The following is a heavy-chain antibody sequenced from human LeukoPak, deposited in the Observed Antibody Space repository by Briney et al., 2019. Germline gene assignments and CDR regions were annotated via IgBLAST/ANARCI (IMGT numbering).Heavy chain of an antibody. CDR2: IYPDDSDT. J-gene: IGHJ4*02. CDR3: ARPYYYDSSAYYYYFDY. CDR1: GYSFISYW. Sequence: GESLKISCKGSGYSFISYWIGWVRQMPGKGLEWMGIIYPDDSDTTYSPSFQGQVTISVDKSISTAYLQWSSLKASDTAMYYCARPYYYDSSAYYYYFDYWGQGTLVTLSS. D-gene: IGHD3-22*01. V-gene: IGHV5-51*01.